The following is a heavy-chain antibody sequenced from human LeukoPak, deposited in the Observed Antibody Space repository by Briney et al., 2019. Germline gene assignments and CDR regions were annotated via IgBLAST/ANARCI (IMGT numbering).Heavy chain of an antibody. CDR3: GREIPGGTTSLDC. CDR1: GFTFSNYW. CDR2: IKEDGSDK. J-gene: IGHJ4*02. Sequence: GGSLRLSCAAPGFTFSNYWMSWVRQAPGKGLEWVANIKEDGSDKNYVDSVRGRFTISRDSAKNALYLQMNSLRAEDTAVYYCGREIPGGTTSLDCWGQGTVVTVSS. V-gene: IGHV3-7*04. D-gene: IGHD1-7*01.